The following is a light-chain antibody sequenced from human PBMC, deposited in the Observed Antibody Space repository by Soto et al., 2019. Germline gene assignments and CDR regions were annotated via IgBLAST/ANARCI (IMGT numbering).Light chain of an antibody. CDR3: MQALQTPIT. CDR1: QSLLHSNGYNY. CDR2: LGS. J-gene: IGKJ4*01. Sequence: DIVMTQSPLSLPVTPGEPASISCRSSQSLLHSNGYNYLDWYLQKPGQSPQLLIYLGSNRASGVPDRFRGSGSGTDFTLKITRVEAEDFGVYYCMQALQTPITFGGGTKVEIK. V-gene: IGKV2-28*01.